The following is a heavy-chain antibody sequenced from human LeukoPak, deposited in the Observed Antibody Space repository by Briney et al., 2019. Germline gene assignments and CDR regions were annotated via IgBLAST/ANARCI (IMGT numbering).Heavy chain of an antibody. CDR3: ARIRPAGYDYVYGLELQH. D-gene: IGHD4-17*01. V-gene: IGHV3-23*01. J-gene: IGHJ1*01. CDR2: ISCSGDRT. CDR1: GFSFSNYV. Sequence: GGSLRLSFAASGFSFSNYVMNWVRQAPGKGLEWVSGISCSGDRTYYAASVKGRFANSRDNSKNTLFLQMNNLRADDTTVYFCARIRPAGYDYVYGLELQHWGQGTLVTVSS.